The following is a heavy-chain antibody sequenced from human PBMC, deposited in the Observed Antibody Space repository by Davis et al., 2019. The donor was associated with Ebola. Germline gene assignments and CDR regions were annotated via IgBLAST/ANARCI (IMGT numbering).Heavy chain of an antibody. CDR2: IKQDGSEK. D-gene: IGHD5-18*01. CDR3: ARDSEYSPDFGSLGYFDL. J-gene: IGHJ2*01. Sequence: GESLKISCAASGFTFSSYWMSWVRQAPGKGMEWVATIKQDGSEKYYVDSVKGRFTISRDNAKNSLYLQMNSLRAEDTAVYFCARDSEYSPDFGSLGYFDLWGRGTLVTVSS. CDR1: GFTFSSYW. V-gene: IGHV3-7*01.